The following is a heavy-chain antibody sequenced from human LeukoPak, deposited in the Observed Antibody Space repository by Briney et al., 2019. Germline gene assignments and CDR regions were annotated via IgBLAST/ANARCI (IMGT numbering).Heavy chain of an antibody. J-gene: IGHJ3*02. CDR2: ISAYNGNT. CDR1: GYTFTGYY. CDR3: ARDAEDIVVVVAATEPRAFDI. V-gene: IGHV1-18*04. D-gene: IGHD2-15*01. Sequence: ASVKVSCKASGYTFTGYYMHWVRQAPGQGLEWMGWISAYNGNTNYAQKLQGRVTMTTDTSTSTAYMELRSLRSDDTAVYYCARDAEDIVVVVAATEPRAFDIWGQGTMVTVSS.